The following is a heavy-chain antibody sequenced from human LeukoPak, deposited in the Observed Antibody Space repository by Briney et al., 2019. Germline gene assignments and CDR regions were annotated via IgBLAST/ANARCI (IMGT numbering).Heavy chain of an antibody. CDR2: ISSSGSTI. CDR1: GFTFSDYY. D-gene: IGHD6-19*01. V-gene: IGHV3-11*01. CDR3: ARLNSSGSSPNFDY. J-gene: IGHJ4*02. Sequence: GGSLRLSCAASGFTFSDYYMSWIRQAPGKGLEWVSYISSSGSTIYYADSVKGRFTISRDNSKNTLYLQMNSLRAEDTAVYYCARLNSSGSSPNFDYWGQGTLVTVSS.